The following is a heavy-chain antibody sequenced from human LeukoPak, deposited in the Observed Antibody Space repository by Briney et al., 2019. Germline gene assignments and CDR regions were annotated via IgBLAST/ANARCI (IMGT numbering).Heavy chain of an antibody. D-gene: IGHD3-3*01. V-gene: IGHV1-46*03. J-gene: IGHJ4*02. Sequence: ASVKVSCKASGYTFTSYYMHWVRQAPGQGLEWMGIINPSGGSTSYAQKFHGRVTMTRDTSTSTVYMELSSLRSEDTAVYYCARLRYDFWSGYYSYYFDYWGQGTLVTVSS. CDR2: INPSGGST. CDR1: GYTFTSYY. CDR3: ARLRYDFWSGYYSYYFDY.